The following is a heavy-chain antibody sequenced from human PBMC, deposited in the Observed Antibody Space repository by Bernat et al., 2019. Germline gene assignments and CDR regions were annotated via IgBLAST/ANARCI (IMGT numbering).Heavy chain of an antibody. Sequence: QVQLQESGPGLVKPSETLSLTCTVSGGSISSYYWSWIRQPPGKGLEWIGYIYYSGSTNYNPSLKSRVTISVDTSKNQCSLKLSSVTAADTAVYYCARGGTYYYDSSGYYTPYFDYWGQGTLVTVSS. CDR1: GGSISSYY. CDR2: IYYSGST. J-gene: IGHJ4*02. CDR3: ARGGTYYYDSSGYYTPYFDY. V-gene: IGHV4-59*01. D-gene: IGHD3-22*01.